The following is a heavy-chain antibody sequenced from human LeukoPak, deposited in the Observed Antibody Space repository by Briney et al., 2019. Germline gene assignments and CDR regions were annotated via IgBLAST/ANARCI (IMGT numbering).Heavy chain of an antibody. V-gene: IGHV3-30*04. Sequence: PRRSLRLSCAASGFTFSSYAMHWVRQAPGKGLEWVAVISYDGSNKYYADSVKGRFTISRDNSKNTLYLQMNSLRAEDTAVYYCARDPYCSGGSCTAGFDYWGQGTLVTVSS. J-gene: IGHJ4*02. D-gene: IGHD2-15*01. CDR3: ARDPYCSGGSCTAGFDY. CDR2: ISYDGSNK. CDR1: GFTFSSYA.